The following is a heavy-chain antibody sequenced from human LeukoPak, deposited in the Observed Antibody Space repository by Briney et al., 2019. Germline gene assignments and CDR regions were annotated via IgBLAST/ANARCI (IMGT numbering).Heavy chain of an antibody. D-gene: IGHD3-10*01. V-gene: IGHV3-21*01. J-gene: IGHJ4*02. CDR2: MSSSSSYI. CDR1: GFTFSSYS. Sequence: PGGSLRLSCAASGFTFSSYSMSWVRQAPGKGLEWVSSMSSSSSYIYYADSVKGRSTISRDNAKNSLYLQMNSLRAEDTAVYYCASSEGYYSAFDYWGQGTLVTVSS. CDR3: ASSEGYYSAFDY.